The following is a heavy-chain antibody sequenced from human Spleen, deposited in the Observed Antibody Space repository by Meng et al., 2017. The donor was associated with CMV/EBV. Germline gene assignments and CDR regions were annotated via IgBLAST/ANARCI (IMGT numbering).Heavy chain of an antibody. Sequence: GESLKISCAVSGFTFSSYGMHWVRQAPGKGLAWVAVIWYDGSNKYYADSVKGRFTISRDNSKNTLYLQMNSLRAEDTAVYYCAKVSLGACVDWCQGTLVTVSS. D-gene: IGHD1-26*01. CDR2: IWYDGSNK. J-gene: IGHJ4*02. V-gene: IGHV3-33*06. CDR3: AKVSLGACVD. CDR1: GFTFSSYG.